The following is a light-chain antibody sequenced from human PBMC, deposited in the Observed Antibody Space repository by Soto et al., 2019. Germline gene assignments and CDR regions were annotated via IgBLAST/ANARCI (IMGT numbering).Light chain of an antibody. J-gene: IGLJ1*01. CDR2: EVS. CDR1: RSDVGGYNY. Sequence: QSVLTQPASVSGSPGQSITISCTGTRSDVGGYNYVSWYQQHPGKAPKLMIYEVSNRPSGVSNRFSGSKSGNTASLTISGLQAEDEADYYCSSYTSSSISYVFGTGTKGTVL. CDR3: SSYTSSSISYV. V-gene: IGLV2-14*01.